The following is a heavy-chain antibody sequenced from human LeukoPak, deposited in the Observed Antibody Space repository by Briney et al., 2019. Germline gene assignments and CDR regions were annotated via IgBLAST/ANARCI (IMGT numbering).Heavy chain of an antibody. CDR1: GFSFSSYA. J-gene: IGHJ4*02. CDR3: AYRPIAAAVY. V-gene: IGHV3-23*01. Sequence: GGSLRLCCAASGFSFSSYAMRWVRQAPGKGLGWVSAISGSGGSTYYADSVKGRFTISRDNSKNTLYLQMNSLRAEDTAVYCCAYRPIAAAVYWGQGTLVTVSS. D-gene: IGHD6-13*01. CDR2: ISGSGGST.